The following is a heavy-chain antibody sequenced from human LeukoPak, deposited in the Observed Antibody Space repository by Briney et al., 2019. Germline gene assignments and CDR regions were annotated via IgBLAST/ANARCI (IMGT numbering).Heavy chain of an antibody. J-gene: IGHJ6*03. CDR1: GYTFTSYG. CDR2: ISAYNGNT. D-gene: IGHD3-10*01. V-gene: IGHV1-18*01. CDR3: AREHPLLWFGESFYYYYMDV. Sequence: ASVKVSCKASGYTFTSYGISWVRQAPGQGLEWMGWISAYNGNTNYAQKLQGRVTMTTDTSTSTAYMELRSLRSDDTAVYCCAREHPLLWFGESFYYYYMDVWGKGTTVTVSS.